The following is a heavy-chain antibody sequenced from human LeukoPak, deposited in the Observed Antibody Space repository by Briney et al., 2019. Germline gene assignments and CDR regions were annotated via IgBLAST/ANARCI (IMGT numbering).Heavy chain of an antibody. V-gene: IGHV3-7*01. Sequence: GGSLRLSCAASGFTFSGSWMGWVRQAPGKGLEWVANIKEDGSTKYYVDSVKGRFTISRDNAENSLYLQMNSLRAEDTAVYYCARVATYYYDSSGYPFDYWGQGTLVTVSS. J-gene: IGHJ4*02. D-gene: IGHD3-22*01. CDR1: GFTFSGSW. CDR2: IKEDGSTK. CDR3: ARVATYYYDSSGYPFDY.